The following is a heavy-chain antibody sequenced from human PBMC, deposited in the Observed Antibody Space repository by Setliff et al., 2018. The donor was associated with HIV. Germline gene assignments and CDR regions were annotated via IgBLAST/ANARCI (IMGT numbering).Heavy chain of an antibody. Sequence: LSLTCAVSGYSISSGYYWGWIRQPPGKGLEWIGHIYHSGSTSYNPSLKSRATISVDTSKNQLSLKLSSVTAADTAVYYCATVSGYYWQYFDYWGPGTLVTVSS. CDR1: GYSISSGYY. D-gene: IGHD3-22*01. V-gene: IGHV4-38-2*01. J-gene: IGHJ4*02. CDR2: IYHSGST. CDR3: ATVSGYYWQYFDY.